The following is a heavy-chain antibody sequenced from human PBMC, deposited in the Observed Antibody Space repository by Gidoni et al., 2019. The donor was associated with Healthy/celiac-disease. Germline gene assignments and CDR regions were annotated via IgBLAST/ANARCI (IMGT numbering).Heavy chain of an antibody. V-gene: IGHV4-34*01. CDR1: GGSFSGYY. CDR2: INHSGST. D-gene: IGHD3-10*01. Sequence: QVQLQQWGAGLLKPSETLSLTCAVYGGSFSGYYWSWIRQPPGKGLEWIGEINHSGSTNYNPSLKSRVTISVDTSNNQFSLKLSSVTAADTAVYYCARLTTTTYYYGSGGKKDYWGQGTLVTVSS. CDR3: ARLTTTTYYYGSGGKKDY. J-gene: IGHJ4*02.